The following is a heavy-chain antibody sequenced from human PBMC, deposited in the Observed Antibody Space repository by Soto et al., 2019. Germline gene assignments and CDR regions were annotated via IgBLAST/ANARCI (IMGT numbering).Heavy chain of an antibody. CDR1: GFTFSSYA. J-gene: IGHJ4*02. CDR2: ISYDGSNK. Sequence: GGSLRLSCAASGFTFSSYAMHWVRQAPGKGLEWVAVISYDGSNKYYADSVKGRFTISRDNSKNTLYLQMNSLRAEDTAVYYCARGHYDYVWGSYPTVGKFDYWGQGTLVTVSS. V-gene: IGHV3-30-3*01. CDR3: ARGHYDYVWGSYPTVGKFDY. D-gene: IGHD3-16*01.